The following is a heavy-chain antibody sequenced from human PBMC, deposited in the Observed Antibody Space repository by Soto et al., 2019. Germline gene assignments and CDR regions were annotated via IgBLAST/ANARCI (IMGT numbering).Heavy chain of an antibody. V-gene: IGHV3-23*01. J-gene: IGHJ5*02. CDR2: ISGSGGST. CDR3: AKRSEGYSYGYAFHWFDP. Sequence: EVQLLESGGGLVQPGGSLRLSCAASGFTFSSYAMSWVRQAPGKGLEWVSAISGSGGSTYYADSVKGRFTISRDNSKNTLYLQMNSLRAEDTAVYYCAKRSEGYSYGYAFHWFDPWGQGTLVTVSS. D-gene: IGHD5-18*01. CDR1: GFTFSSYA.